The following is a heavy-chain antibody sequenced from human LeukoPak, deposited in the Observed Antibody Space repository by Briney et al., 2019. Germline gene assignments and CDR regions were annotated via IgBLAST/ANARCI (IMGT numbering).Heavy chain of an antibody. CDR1: GFTFTSSA. V-gene: IGHV1-58*02. J-gene: IGHJ4*02. D-gene: IGHD2-8*02. CDR2: IVVGSGNT. CDR3: ARAPATNEWRCMDY. Sequence: ASVKVSCKASGFTFTSSAMQWVRQARGQRLEWIGWIVVGSGNTNYAQKFQERVTITRDMSTSTAYMELSSLRSEDTAVYYCARAPATNEWRCMDYWGQGTLVTVSS.